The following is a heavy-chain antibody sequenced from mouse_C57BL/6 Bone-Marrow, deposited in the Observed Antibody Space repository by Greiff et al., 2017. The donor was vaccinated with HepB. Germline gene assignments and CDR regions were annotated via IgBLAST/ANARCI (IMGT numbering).Heavy chain of an antibody. J-gene: IGHJ3*01. Sequence: QVQLQQSGAELARPGASVKLSCKASGYTFTSYGISWVKQSTGQGLEWIGEIYPRSGNTYYNEKFKGKATLTADKSSSTAYMELRSLTSEDSAVYFCARWELLYHPIFFAYWGQGTLVTVSA. CDR3: ARWELLYHPIFFAY. V-gene: IGHV1-81*01. CDR2: IYPRSGNT. CDR1: GYTFTSYG. D-gene: IGHD2-12*01.